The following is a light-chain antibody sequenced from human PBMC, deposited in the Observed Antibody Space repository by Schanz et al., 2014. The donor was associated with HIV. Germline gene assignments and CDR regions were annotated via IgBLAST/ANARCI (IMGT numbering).Light chain of an antibody. Sequence: DIQMTQSPSSLSASVGDRVTITCRASQSISSYLNWYQHKPAKAPTLLIYGASSLRSGVPARFSGSGSGTDFTLTISSLQPEDFATYYCQQSYSTPYTFGQGTKVEIK. V-gene: IGKV1-39*01. J-gene: IGKJ2*01. CDR2: GAS. CDR1: QSISSY. CDR3: QQSYSTPYT.